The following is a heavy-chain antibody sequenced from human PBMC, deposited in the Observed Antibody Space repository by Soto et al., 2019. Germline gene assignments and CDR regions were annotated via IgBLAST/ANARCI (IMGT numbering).Heavy chain of an antibody. J-gene: IGHJ4*02. CDR1: GNTFTSYY. Sequence: ASVKVSCKASGNTFTSYYMHWVRQAPGQGLEWMGIINPSGGSTTYAQQFQGRVTMARDASTSTVYMELSSLRSEDTAIYFCAFDATMGNVPDDYWGQGTLVTVSS. CDR3: AFDATMGNVPDDY. CDR2: INPSGGST. D-gene: IGHD5-18*01. V-gene: IGHV1-46*03.